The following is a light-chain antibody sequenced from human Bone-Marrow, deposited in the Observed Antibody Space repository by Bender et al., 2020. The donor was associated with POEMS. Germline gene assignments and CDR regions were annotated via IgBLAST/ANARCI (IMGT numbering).Light chain of an antibody. J-gene: IGLJ3*02. Sequence: QSALTQPASVSGSPGQSIAISCTGTSSDVGTYNYVSWYQQYPGKAPKLMIYDVSSRPSGVSNRFSGSKSGNTASLTITGLQAEDEGDYYCQSYDNSLGGWVFGGGTKLTVL. CDR1: SSDVGTYNY. CDR2: DVS. CDR3: QSYDNSLGGWV. V-gene: IGLV2-14*03.